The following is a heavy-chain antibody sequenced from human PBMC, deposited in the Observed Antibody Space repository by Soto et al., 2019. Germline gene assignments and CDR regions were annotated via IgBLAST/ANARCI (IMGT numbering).Heavy chain of an antibody. D-gene: IGHD2-15*01. Sequence: GASVKVSCKASGYTFTSYGISWVRQAPGQGLEWMGWISAYNGNTNYAQKLQGRVTMTTDTSTSTAYLELRSLRSDDTAVYYCARDLNCSGGSCYSGGYWFDPWGQGTLVTVSS. CDR3: ARDLNCSGGSCYSGGYWFDP. V-gene: IGHV1-18*01. J-gene: IGHJ5*02. CDR1: GYTFTSYG. CDR2: ISAYNGNT.